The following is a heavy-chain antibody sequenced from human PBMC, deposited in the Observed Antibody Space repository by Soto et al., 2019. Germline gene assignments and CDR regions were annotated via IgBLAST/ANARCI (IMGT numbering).Heavy chain of an antibody. V-gene: IGHV3-23*01. Sequence: GESLKISCTASGFTFSRYAMSWVRQAPGKGLEWVSTISNSGSSSYSADSVKGRFTISRDNSKNTLYLQMHSLRGEDTALYHCAKGLVAVSGLQWFDPWGQGTLVTVSS. CDR2: ISNSGSSS. CDR1: GFTFSRYA. J-gene: IGHJ5*02. D-gene: IGHD2-21*02. CDR3: AKGLVAVSGLQWFDP.